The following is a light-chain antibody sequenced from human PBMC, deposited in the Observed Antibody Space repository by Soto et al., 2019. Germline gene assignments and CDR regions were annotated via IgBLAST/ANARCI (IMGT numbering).Light chain of an antibody. J-gene: IGKJ4*01. CDR2: ASS. CDR3: QQSYSTVLT. Sequence: DIQMTQSPSSLSASLGDRVTITCRASQTISNYLNWYQQKPGKAPKRLVYASSTLQSGVPSRFSGSRSGTDFTLTISSLPPEDFGTYYCQQSYSTVLTCGGGTNVEIK. CDR1: QTISNY. V-gene: IGKV1-39*01.